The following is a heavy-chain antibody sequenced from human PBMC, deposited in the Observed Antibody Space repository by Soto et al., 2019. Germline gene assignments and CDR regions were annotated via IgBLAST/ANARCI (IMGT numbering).Heavy chain of an antibody. Sequence: SETLSLTCTVSGGSISSGDYYWSWIRQPPGKGLEWIGYIYYSGTTYYNPSLRSRVTISVDTSKNQFSLKLSSVTAADTAVYYCARGATVVTPRRYYFDYWGQGTLVTVSS. D-gene: IGHD1-26*01. CDR1: GGSISSGDYY. V-gene: IGHV4-30-4*01. CDR2: IYYSGTT. J-gene: IGHJ4*02. CDR3: ARGATVVTPRRYYFDY.